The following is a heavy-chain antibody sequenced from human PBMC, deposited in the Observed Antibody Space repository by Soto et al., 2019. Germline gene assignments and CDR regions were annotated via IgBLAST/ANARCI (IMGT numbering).Heavy chain of an antibody. J-gene: IGHJ6*02. CDR3: ARDGIDDILTGYSSYYYGMDV. V-gene: IGHV3-7*01. CDR2: IKQDGSEK. D-gene: IGHD3-9*01. CDR1: GFTFSSYW. Sequence: EVQLVESGGGLVQPGGSLRLSCAASGFTFSSYWMSWVRQAPGKGLEWVANIKQDGSEKYYVDSVKGRFTISRDNAKNSLYRQMNSLRAEDTAVYYCARDGIDDILTGYSSYYYGMDVWGQGTTVTVSS.